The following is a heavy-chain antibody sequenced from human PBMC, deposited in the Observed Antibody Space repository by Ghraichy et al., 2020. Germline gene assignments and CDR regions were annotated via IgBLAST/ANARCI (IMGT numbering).Heavy chain of an antibody. D-gene: IGHD2-15*01. CDR3: ARDRLRSGGPPLGY. J-gene: IGHJ4*02. Sequence: ASVKVSCKASGYTFTDYYMHWVRQAPGQGLEWMGWIDPNSGGTNYSQTFQGRVTMTRDTSISTAYMELSRLRSEDTAMYYCARDRLRSGGPPLGYWGQGTLVTVSS. CDR1: GYTFTDYY. V-gene: IGHV1-2*02. CDR2: IDPNSGGT.